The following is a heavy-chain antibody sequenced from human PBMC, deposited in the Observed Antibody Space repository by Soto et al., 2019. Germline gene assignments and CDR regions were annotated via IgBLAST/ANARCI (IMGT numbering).Heavy chain of an antibody. Sequence: ASVNLYCKAAGYTFSIYYMHWVRQAPRQGLEWMGIINPSGGSTSYAQKFQGRVTMTRDTSTSTVYMELSSLRSEDTAVYYCARVYCSGGSCYSIDYWGQGTLVTVSS. J-gene: IGHJ4*02. CDR2: INPSGGST. D-gene: IGHD2-15*01. V-gene: IGHV1-46*03. CDR1: GYTFSIYY. CDR3: ARVYCSGGSCYSIDY.